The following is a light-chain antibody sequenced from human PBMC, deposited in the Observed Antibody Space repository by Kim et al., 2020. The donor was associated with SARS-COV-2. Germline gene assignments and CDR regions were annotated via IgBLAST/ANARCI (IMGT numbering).Light chain of an antibody. J-gene: IGKJ1*01. Sequence: FPGESATLCWQARQSGSNGYLAWYQQKPGQAPRLLMYGAYSRATGVPDRFSGSGSETDVTLTISILEPDEVAVYYCQQYHRSPWTFSQGTKVDIK. CDR2: GAY. V-gene: IGKV3-20*01. CDR1: QSGSNGY. CDR3: QQYHRSPWT.